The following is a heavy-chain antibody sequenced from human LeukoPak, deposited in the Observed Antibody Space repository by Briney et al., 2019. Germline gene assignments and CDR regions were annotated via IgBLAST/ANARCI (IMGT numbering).Heavy chain of an antibody. CDR2: IYYSGST. CDR3: ATTRAGTGFDN. D-gene: IGHD6-19*01. J-gene: IGHJ4*02. Sequence: PSETLSLTCTVSGGSISSSNYYWGWIRQPPGKGLEWIGSIYYSGSTYYNPSLKSRVTISVDTSKNHFSLNLNSVTAADTAVYSCATTRAGTGFDNWGQGTLVTVSS. CDR1: GGSISSSNYY. V-gene: IGHV4-39*02.